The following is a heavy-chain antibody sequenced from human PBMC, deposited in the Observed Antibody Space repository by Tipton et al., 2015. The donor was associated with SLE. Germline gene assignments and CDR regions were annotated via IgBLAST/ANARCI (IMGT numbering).Heavy chain of an antibody. CDR2: IYPGDSDT. V-gene: IGHV5-51*03. CDR1: GYRFMTYW. CDR3: ARIFFGYGGKAHSDY. D-gene: IGHD4/OR15-4a*01. Sequence: QLVQSGAEVKKPGESLKISCKGSGYRFMTYWIGWVRQTPGKGLEWMGMIYPGDSDTRSSPSFQGQVTMSADKSISTAYLQWSSLKASDTAMYYCARIFFGYGGKAHSDYWGQGTLVTVSS. J-gene: IGHJ4*02.